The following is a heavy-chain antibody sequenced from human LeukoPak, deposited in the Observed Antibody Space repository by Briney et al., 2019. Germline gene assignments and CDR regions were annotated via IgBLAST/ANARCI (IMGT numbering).Heavy chain of an antibody. CDR2: INPNSGGT. Sequence: ASVKVSCKASGYTLTGYYMHWVRQAPGQGLEWMGWINPNSGGTNYAQKFQGRVTMTRDTSISTAYMELSRLRSDDTAVYYCASQSSGPGPAYYYYYGMDVWGQGSTVTVSS. D-gene: IGHD6-19*01. CDR3: ASQSSGPGPAYYYYYGMDV. CDR1: GYTLTGYY. J-gene: IGHJ6*02. V-gene: IGHV1-2*02.